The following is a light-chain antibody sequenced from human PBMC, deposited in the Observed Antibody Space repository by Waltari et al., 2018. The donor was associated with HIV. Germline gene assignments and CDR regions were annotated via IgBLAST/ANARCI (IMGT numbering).Light chain of an antibody. CDR3: QVWDSNSDDYV. CDR1: NIGSYS. CDR2: EDS. J-gene: IGLJ2*01. V-gene: IGLV3-21*02. Sequence: SYVLTQAPSVSVAPGQTARITCVGNNIGSYSVNWYQQKPGQAPVLVVYEDSDRPSGIPERIYGTNSGNTATLTINRVEARDEADYSCQVWDSNSDDYVFGGGTKLTVL.